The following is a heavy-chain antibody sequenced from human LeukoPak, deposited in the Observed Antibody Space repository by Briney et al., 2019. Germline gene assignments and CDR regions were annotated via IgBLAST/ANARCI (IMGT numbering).Heavy chain of an antibody. CDR2: INHSGST. Sequence: PGGSLRLSCAASGFTFSSYSMNWIRQPPGKGLEWIGEINHSGSTNYNPSLKSRVTISVDTSKNQFSLKLSSVTAADTAVYYCARLAYSSSWYPEYYFDYWGQGTLVTVSS. CDR1: GFTFSSYS. D-gene: IGHD6-13*01. CDR3: ARLAYSSSWYPEYYFDY. V-gene: IGHV4-34*01. J-gene: IGHJ4*02.